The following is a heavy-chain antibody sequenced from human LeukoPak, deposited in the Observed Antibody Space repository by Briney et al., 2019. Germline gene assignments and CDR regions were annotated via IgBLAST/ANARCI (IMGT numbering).Heavy chain of an antibody. Sequence: ASVKVSCKASGYTFTGYYMHWVRQAPGQGLEWMGWINTNSGGTNYAQKFQGRVTMTRDTSISTAYMELSRLRSDDTAVYYCARSGIAVAGTVILIDHWGEGTLVTVSS. V-gene: IGHV1-2*02. CDR3: ARSGIAVAGTVILIDH. J-gene: IGHJ4*02. CDR1: GYTFTGYY. D-gene: IGHD6-19*01. CDR2: INTNSGGT.